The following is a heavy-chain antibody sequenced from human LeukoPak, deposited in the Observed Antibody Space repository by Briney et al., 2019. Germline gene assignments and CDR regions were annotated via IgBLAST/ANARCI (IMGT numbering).Heavy chain of an antibody. CDR1: GFTFSSYS. CDR3: ARDSTPYYPLEFT. Sequence: GGSLRLSCAASGFTFSSYSMNWVRQAPGKGLEWVSSISSSSSYIYYADSVEGRFTISRDNAKNSLYLQMNSLRAEDTAVYYCARDSTPYYPLEFTWGQGTLVTVSS. D-gene: IGHD3-22*01. J-gene: IGHJ5*02. V-gene: IGHV3-21*01. CDR2: ISSSSSYI.